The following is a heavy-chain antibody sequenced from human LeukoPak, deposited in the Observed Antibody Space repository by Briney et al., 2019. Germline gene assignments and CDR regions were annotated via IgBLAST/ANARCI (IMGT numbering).Heavy chain of an antibody. D-gene: IGHD2-2*01. CDR2: IYSGGST. CDR1: GFTVSSNY. V-gene: IGHV3-66*01. J-gene: IGHJ6*02. CDR3: ARERLSVVVPAAITVGYYYYGRDV. Sequence: GGSLRLSCAASGFTVSSNYMSWVRQAPGKGLEWVSVIYSGGSTYYADSVKGRFTISRDNSNNTLYLQMNSLRAEDTAVYYCARERLSVVVPAAITVGYYYYGRDVWGQGTTVTVSS.